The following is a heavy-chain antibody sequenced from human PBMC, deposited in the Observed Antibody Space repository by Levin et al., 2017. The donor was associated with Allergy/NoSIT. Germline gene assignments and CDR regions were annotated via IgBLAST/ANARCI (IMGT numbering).Heavy chain of an antibody. Sequence: SQTLSLPCTVSGGSISSSYWSWIRQPPGKGLEWIGNIYYSGSTNYNPSLKSRVTISVDTSKNQFSLKLSSVTAADTAVYYCARDPFLERSDAFDIWGQGTMVTVSS. D-gene: IGHD1-1*01. J-gene: IGHJ3*02. CDR3: ARDPFLERSDAFDI. CDR2: IYYSGST. CDR1: GGSISSSY. V-gene: IGHV4-59*01.